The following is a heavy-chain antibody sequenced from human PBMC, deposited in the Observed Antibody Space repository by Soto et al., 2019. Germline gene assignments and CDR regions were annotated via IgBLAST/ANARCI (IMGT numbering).Heavy chain of an antibody. V-gene: IGHV3-30*18. J-gene: IGHJ3*02. CDR3: AKDLRQRVATISYDAFDI. CDR2: ISYDGSNK. D-gene: IGHD5-12*01. Sequence: PGGSLRLSCAASGFTFSSYGMHWVRQAPGKGLEWVAVISYDGSNKYYADSVKGRFTISRDNSRNTLYLQMNSLRAEDTAVYYCAKDLRQRVATISYDAFDIWGQGTMVTVSS. CDR1: GFTFSSYG.